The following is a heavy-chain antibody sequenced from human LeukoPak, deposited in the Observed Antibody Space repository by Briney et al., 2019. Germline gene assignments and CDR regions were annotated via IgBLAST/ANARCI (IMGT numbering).Heavy chain of an antibody. CDR2: ISSSSYI. J-gene: IGHJ6*03. CDR3: ASGDCSSTSCYLPHYYMDV. D-gene: IGHD2-2*01. V-gene: IGHV3-21*01. CDR1: GFTFSSYS. Sequence: GGSLRLSCAASGFTFSSYSMNWVRQAPGKGLEWVSSISSSSYIYYADSVKGRFTISRDNAKNSLYLQMNSLRAEDTAVYYCASGDCSSTSCYLPHYYMDVWGKGTTVTVSS.